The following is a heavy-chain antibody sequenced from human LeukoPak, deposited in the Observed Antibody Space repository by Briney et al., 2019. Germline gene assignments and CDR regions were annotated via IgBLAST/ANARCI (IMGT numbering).Heavy chain of an antibody. CDR2: INPQSGGP. J-gene: IGHJ5*02. CDR3: ARSPGTWNWFDP. Sequence: ASVKVSCKASGYTFTDYYVHWVRQAPGQGLQWMGCINPQSGGPKYAQNFQGRVTMTRDTSLTTAYMYLTSLRFDDTAVYYCARSPGTWNWFDPWGQGTLVTVSS. V-gene: IGHV1-2*02. CDR1: GYTFTDYY.